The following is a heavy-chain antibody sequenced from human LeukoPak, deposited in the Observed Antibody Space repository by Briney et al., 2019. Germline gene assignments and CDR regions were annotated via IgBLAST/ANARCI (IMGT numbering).Heavy chain of an antibody. CDR3: ARDPHYYGMDV. J-gene: IGHJ6*02. CDR2: ISYDGSNK. Sequence: SGGSLRLSCAASGFTFSSYGMHWVRQAPGKGLEWVAVISYDGSNKYYADSVKGRFTISRDNSKNTLYLQMNSLRAEDTAVYYCARDPHYYGMDVWGQGTTVTVFS. V-gene: IGHV3-30*03. CDR1: GFTFSSYG.